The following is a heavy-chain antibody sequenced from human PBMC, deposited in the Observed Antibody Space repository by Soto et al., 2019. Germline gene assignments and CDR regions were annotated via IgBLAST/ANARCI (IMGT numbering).Heavy chain of an antibody. CDR2: ISYDGSNK. D-gene: IGHD6-6*01. Sequence: GGSLRLSCAASGFTFSSYAMHWVRQAPGKGLEWVAVISYDGSNKYYADSVKGRFTISRDNSKNTLYLQMNSLRAEDTAVYYCARDREQLGYYFDYWGQGTLVTVSS. CDR3: ARDREQLGYYFDY. CDR1: GFTFSSYA. V-gene: IGHV3-30-3*01. J-gene: IGHJ4*02.